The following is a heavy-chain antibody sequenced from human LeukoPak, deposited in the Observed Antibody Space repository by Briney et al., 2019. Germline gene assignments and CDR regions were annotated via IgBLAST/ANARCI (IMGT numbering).Heavy chain of an antibody. CDR2: IYYSGST. J-gene: IGHJ3*02. CDR1: GGSISSSSYF. V-gene: IGHV4-39*07. D-gene: IGHD3-22*01. CDR3: ARPSRYYYDSSGYYYVVDAFDI. Sequence: KPSETLSLTCTVSGGSISSSSYFWGGIRQPPGKGLEWIGRIYYSGSTYYNPSLKSRVTISVDTSKHQFSLELSSVTAADTAVYYCARPSRYYYDSSGYYYVVDAFDIWGQGTMVTVSS.